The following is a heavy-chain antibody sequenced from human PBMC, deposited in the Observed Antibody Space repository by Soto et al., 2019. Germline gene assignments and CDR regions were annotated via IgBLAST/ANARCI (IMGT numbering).Heavy chain of an antibody. J-gene: IGHJ6*02. CDR1: GFTFSSYA. CDR3: AKVAYSGSYLGVYYYYGMDV. D-gene: IGHD1-26*01. Sequence: GGSLRLSCAAYGFTFSSYAMSWVRQAPGKGVEWVSAISGSGGSTYYADSVKGRFTISRDNSKNTLYLQMNSLRAEDTAVYYCAKVAYSGSYLGVYYYYGMDVWGQGTTVTVSS. V-gene: IGHV3-23*01. CDR2: ISGSGGST.